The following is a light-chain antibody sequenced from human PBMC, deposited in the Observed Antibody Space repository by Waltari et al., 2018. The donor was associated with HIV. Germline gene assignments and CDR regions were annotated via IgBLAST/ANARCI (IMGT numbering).Light chain of an antibody. CDR2: EMS. Sequence: DIVMSETPPSLTVTPGQPTAITSKSTKSPLHRDGKTYLNGYRQKAGQPPQLLIYEMSNRYSGAPDRCSGSGSGTDFTLKISRVEAEDVGVYYGMQRLQLRTFGQGTKVDIK. J-gene: IGKJ1*01. CDR3: MQRLQLRT. V-gene: IGKV2D-29*01. CDR1: KSPLHRDGKTY.